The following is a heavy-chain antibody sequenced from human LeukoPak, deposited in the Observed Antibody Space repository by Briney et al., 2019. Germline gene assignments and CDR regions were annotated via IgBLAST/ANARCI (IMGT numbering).Heavy chain of an antibody. Sequence: SQTLSLTCAVSGGPISSGGYSWSWIRQPPGKGLEWIGYIYHSGSTYYNPSLKSRVTISVDRSKNQFSLKLSSVTAADTAVYYCARVSNYDILTGYSLNAFDIWGQGTMVTVSS. CDR3: ARVSNYDILTGYSLNAFDI. D-gene: IGHD3-9*01. V-gene: IGHV4-30-2*01. CDR2: IYHSGST. CDR1: GGPISSGGYS. J-gene: IGHJ3*02.